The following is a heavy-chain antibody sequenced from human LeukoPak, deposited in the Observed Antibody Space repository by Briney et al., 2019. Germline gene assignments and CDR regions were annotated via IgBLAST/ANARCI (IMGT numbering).Heavy chain of an antibody. CDR1: GGSISSYY. Sequence: PSETLSLTCTVSGGSISSYYWSWIRQPAGKGLEWIGRIYTSGSTNYNPSLKSRVTMSVDTSKNQFSLKLSSVTAADTAVYYCARIGQKVTWVGIDYWGQGTLVTVSS. CDR2: IYTSGST. CDR3: ARIGQKVTWVGIDY. V-gene: IGHV4-4*07. J-gene: IGHJ4*02. D-gene: IGHD4-11*01.